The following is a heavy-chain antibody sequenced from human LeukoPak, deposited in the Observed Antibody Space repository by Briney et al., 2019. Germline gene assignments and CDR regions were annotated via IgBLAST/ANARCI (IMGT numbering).Heavy chain of an antibody. CDR2: IYYGGST. Sequence: PSQTLSLTCTVSGGSISSSNYYWGWIRQPPGKGLEWIGSIYYGGSTYYNPSLKSRVTISGDTSKNQFSLKLSSVTAADTAVYYCARHCGFQGSHPLGCGWLDPWGQGTLVTVSS. CDR3: ARHCGFQGSHPLGCGWLDP. V-gene: IGHV4-39*01. D-gene: IGHD3-10*01. CDR1: GGSISSSNYY. J-gene: IGHJ5*02.